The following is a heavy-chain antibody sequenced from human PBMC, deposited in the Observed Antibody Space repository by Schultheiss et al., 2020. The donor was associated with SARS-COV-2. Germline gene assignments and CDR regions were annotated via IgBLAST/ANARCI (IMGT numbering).Heavy chain of an antibody. CDR2: INPIFGTA. D-gene: IGHD5-12*01. CDR1: GYTFTGYY. Sequence: SVKVSCKASGYTFTGYYMHWVRQAPGQGLEWMGWINPIFGTANYAQKFQGRVTITADESTSTAYMELSSLRSEDTAVYYCARDRTAYGGYGDWGQGTLVTVSS. CDR3: ARDRTAYGGYGD. V-gene: IGHV1-69*13. J-gene: IGHJ4*02.